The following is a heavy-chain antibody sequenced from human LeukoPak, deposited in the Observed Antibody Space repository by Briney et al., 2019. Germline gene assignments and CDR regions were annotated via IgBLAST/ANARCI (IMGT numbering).Heavy chain of an antibody. CDR1: GFTFSSYG. V-gene: IGHV3-30*02. CDR3: AKVMGIRYYDSSGYSDY. J-gene: IGHJ4*02. D-gene: IGHD3-22*01. Sequence: PGGSLRLSCAASGFTFSSYGMHWVRQAPGKGLEWVAFIRYDGSNKYYADSVKGRFTISRDNSKNTLYLQMNSLRAEDTAVYYCAKVMGIRYYDSSGYSDYWGQGTLVTVSS. CDR2: IRYDGSNK.